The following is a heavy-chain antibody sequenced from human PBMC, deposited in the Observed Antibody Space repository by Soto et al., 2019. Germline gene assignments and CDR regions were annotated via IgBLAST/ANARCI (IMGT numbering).Heavy chain of an antibody. CDR2: IYYSGST. CDR1: GGSISSGGYY. CDR3: ARHDSSAQNAFDI. J-gene: IGHJ3*02. D-gene: IGHD3-22*01. Sequence: SETLSLTCTVSGGSISSGGYYWSWIRQHPGKGLEWIGYIYYSGSTYYNPSLKSRVTISVDTSKNQFSLKLSSVTAADTAVYYCARHDSSAQNAFDIWGQGTMVTVSS. V-gene: IGHV4-31*03.